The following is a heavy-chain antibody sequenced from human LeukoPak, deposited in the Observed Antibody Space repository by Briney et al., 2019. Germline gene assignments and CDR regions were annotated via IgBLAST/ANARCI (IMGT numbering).Heavy chain of an antibody. CDR3: ARDGRFGDPYCSSTSYPYDAFDI. CDR2: IYYSGST. Sequence: SETLSLTCTVSGGSVSSGSYYWSWIWQPPGKGLEWIGYIYYSGSTNYNPSLKSRVTISVDTSKNQFSLKLSSVTAADTAVYYCARDGRFGDPYCSSTSYPYDAFDIWGQGTMVTVSS. V-gene: IGHV4-61*01. D-gene: IGHD2-2*01. CDR1: GGSVSSGSYY. J-gene: IGHJ3*02.